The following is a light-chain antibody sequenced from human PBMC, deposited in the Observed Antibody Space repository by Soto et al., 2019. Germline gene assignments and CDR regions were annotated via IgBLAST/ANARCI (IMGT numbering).Light chain of an antibody. Sequence: EIVLTQSPGTLSLSPGERATLSCRASQSLSSYLAWYQQKPGQAPRLLIYGASSRATGIPDRFSGSGSGTDFTLTISRLEPEDFVVYYCRQYGSSPSYTFGQGTKLEIK. CDR3: RQYGSSPSYT. J-gene: IGKJ2*01. V-gene: IGKV3-20*01. CDR1: QSLSSY. CDR2: GAS.